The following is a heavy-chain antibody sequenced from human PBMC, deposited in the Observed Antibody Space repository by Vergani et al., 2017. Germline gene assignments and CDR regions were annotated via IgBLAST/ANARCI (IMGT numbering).Heavy chain of an antibody. CDR3: ARTTWIQLWLFDY. CDR2: IYTSGST. J-gene: IGHJ4*02. V-gene: IGHV4-61*02. D-gene: IGHD5-18*01. Sequence: QVQLQESGPGLVKPSQTLSLTCTVSGGSISSGSYYWSWIRQPAGKGLEWIGRIYTSGSTNYNPSLKSRVTISVDTSKNQFSLKLISVTAADTAVYYCARTTWIQLWLFDYWGQGTRVTVSS. CDR1: GGSISSGSYY.